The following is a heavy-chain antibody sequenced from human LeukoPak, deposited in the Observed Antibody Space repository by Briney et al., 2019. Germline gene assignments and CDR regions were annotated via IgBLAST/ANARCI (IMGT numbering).Heavy chain of an antibody. Sequence: GESLKISCKGSGYSFTSYWIGWVRQMPGKGLEWMGIIYPGDSDTRYSPSFQGQVTISAEKSIRTAYLQWSSLKASDTGMYYCARMPREYYYDSSGYYHYYYYMDVWGKGTTVTVSS. CDR3: ARMPREYYYDSSGYYHYYYYMDV. J-gene: IGHJ6*03. V-gene: IGHV5-51*01. D-gene: IGHD3-22*01. CDR1: GYSFTSYW. CDR2: IYPGDSDT.